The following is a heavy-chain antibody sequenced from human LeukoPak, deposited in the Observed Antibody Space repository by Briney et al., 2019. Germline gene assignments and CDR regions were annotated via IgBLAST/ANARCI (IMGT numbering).Heavy chain of an antibody. V-gene: IGHV3-21*01. J-gene: IGHJ4*02. CDR2: ISSSSSYI. CDR1: GFTFSSYS. Sequence: GGSLRLSCAASGFTFSSYSMNWVRQAPGKGLEWVSSISSSSSYIYYADSVKGRFTISRDNAKNSLYLQMNSLRAEDTAVYYCAREENIGSGLDYWGQGTLVTVSS. CDR3: AREENIGSGLDY. D-gene: IGHD2/OR15-2a*01.